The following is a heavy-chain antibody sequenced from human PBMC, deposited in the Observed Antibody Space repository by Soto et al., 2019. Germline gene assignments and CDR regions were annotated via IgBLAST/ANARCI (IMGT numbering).Heavy chain of an antibody. Sequence: SETLSLTCSVSDDSINSDKYYWGWIRQPPGKGLEWIGSIYYHGNAYYNPSLQTRVTISLDKSKSQFSLKLNSVTTADSAVYFCARLEGLATISYYFDFWGPGALVTVSS. D-gene: IGHD3-9*01. V-gene: IGHV4-39*01. CDR1: DDSINSDKYY. CDR3: ARLEGLATISYYFDF. J-gene: IGHJ4*02. CDR2: IYYHGNA.